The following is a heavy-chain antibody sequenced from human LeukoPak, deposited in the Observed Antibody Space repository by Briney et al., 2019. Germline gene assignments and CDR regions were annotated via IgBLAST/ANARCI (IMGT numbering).Heavy chain of an antibody. V-gene: IGHV3-23*01. D-gene: IGHD2-21*02. CDR3: AKAVTSKTPALCDY. CDR1: GLTFSNYV. J-gene: IGHJ4*02. CDR2: ISGSGGST. Sequence: PGGSLRLSCAASGLTFSNYVMSWVRQAPGKGLEWVSGISGSGGSTYSADSVKGRLTISRDNSKNTLYLQMNSLRAEDTAVYYCAKAVTSKTPALCDYWGQGTLVTVSS.